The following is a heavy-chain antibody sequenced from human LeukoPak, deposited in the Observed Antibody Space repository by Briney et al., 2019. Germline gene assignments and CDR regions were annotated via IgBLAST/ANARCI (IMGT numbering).Heavy chain of an antibody. CDR1: GYTFTGYY. J-gene: IGHJ4*02. D-gene: IGHD3-22*01. V-gene: IGHV1-2*02. CDR3: ARGFGFEYDSSGYFHI. Sequence: ASVKVSFKGSGYTFTGYYMHLLRLAPGQGLDWMGWINPNSGGTNYAQNSQGRVTMTRDTSISTAYMELSRLNSADTAVYYCARGFGFEYDSSGYFHIWGQGTLVTVSS. CDR2: INPNSGGT.